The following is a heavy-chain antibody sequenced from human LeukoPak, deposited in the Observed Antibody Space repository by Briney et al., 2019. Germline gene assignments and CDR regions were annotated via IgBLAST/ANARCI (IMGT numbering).Heavy chain of an antibody. CDR2: IIPILGIA. CDR3: ARSPAAILMPDY. CDR1: GGTFSSYT. V-gene: IGHV1-69*02. Sequence: ASVKVSCKASGGTFSSYTISWVRQAPGQGLEWMGRIIPILGIANYAQKFQGRVTITADKSTSTAYTELSSLRSEDTAVYYCARSPAAILMPDYWGQGTLVTVSS. D-gene: IGHD2-2*02. J-gene: IGHJ4*02.